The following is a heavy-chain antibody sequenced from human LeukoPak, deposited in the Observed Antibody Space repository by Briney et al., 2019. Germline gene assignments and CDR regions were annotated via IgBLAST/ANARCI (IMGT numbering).Heavy chain of an antibody. Sequence: SETLSLTCTVSGGSISSSSYYWGWLRQPPGKGLEWIGSIYYSGSTYYNSSLKSRVTISVDTSKNQFSLKLSSVTAADTAVYHCAREDRYSYGYGYYHYYMDVWGKGTTVTISS. CDR2: IYYSGST. CDR3: AREDRYSYGYGYYHYYMDV. J-gene: IGHJ6*03. V-gene: IGHV4-39*02. CDR1: GGSISSSSYY. D-gene: IGHD5-18*01.